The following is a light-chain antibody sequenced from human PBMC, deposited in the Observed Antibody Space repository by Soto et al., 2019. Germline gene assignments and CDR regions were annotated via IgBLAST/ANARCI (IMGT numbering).Light chain of an antibody. CDR3: QEYGMSRT. Sequence: EIVLTQSPGTLSLSPGERATLSCWASQSVTSSYLAWYQQKPGQAPRPLIYGASSRATGIPDRFSGSGSGTDFTLTISRLEPEDFAVYYCQEYGMSRTFGQGTKVDI. V-gene: IGKV3-20*01. J-gene: IGKJ1*01. CDR2: GAS. CDR1: QSVTSSY.